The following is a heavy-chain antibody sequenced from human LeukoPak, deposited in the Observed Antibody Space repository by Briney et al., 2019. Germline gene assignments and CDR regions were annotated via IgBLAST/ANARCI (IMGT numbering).Heavy chain of an antibody. CDR1: GYSFTSYW. CDR3: ARPKCSSTSCYTYWFDP. V-gene: IGHV5-51*01. J-gene: IGHJ5*02. D-gene: IGHD2-2*02. Sequence: GESLKISCKGSGYSFTSYWIGWVRQMPGKGLEWMGIIYPGDSGTRYSPSFQGQVTISADKSISTAYLQWSSLKASDTAMYYCARPKCSSTSCYTYWFDPWGQGTLVTVSS. CDR2: IYPGDSGT.